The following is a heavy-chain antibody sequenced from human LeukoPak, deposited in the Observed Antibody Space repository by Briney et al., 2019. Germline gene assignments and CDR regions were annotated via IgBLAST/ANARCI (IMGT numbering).Heavy chain of an antibody. Sequence: PSETLSLTCAVSGGSISSSNWWSWVRQPPGKGLEWIGEIYHSGSTNYNPSLKSRVTISVDTSKNQFSLKLSSVTAADTVVYYCARESIAARPTHYFDYWGQGTLVTVSS. CDR2: IYHSGST. J-gene: IGHJ4*02. CDR1: GGSISSSNW. V-gene: IGHV4-4*02. CDR3: ARESIAARPTHYFDY. D-gene: IGHD6-6*01.